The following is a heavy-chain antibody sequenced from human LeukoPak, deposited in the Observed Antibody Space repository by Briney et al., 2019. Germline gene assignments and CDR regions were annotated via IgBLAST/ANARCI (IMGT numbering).Heavy chain of an antibody. Sequence: SETLSLTCTVSGGSISSGDYYWSWIRQPPGKGLEWIGYIYYSGSTNYNPSLKSRVTISVDTSKNQFSLKLSSVTAADTAVYYCARASGGSYGLRYYFDYWGQGTLVTVSS. V-gene: IGHV4-61*08. CDR3: ARASGGSYGLRYYFDY. CDR2: IYYSGST. CDR1: GGSISSGDYY. J-gene: IGHJ4*02. D-gene: IGHD5-18*01.